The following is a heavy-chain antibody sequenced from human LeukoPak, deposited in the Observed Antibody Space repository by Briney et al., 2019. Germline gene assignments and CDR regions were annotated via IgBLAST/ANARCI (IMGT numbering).Heavy chain of an antibody. D-gene: IGHD1-26*01. CDR1: GGSLSSYY. Sequence: PSETLSLTCTVSGGSLSSYYWSWIRQPPGKGLEWIGYIYYSGSTNYNPSLKSRVTISVDTSKNQFSLKLSSVTAADTAVYYCARHHSGSYAFDYWGQGTLVTVSS. CDR2: IYYSGST. V-gene: IGHV4-59*08. CDR3: ARHHSGSYAFDY. J-gene: IGHJ4*02.